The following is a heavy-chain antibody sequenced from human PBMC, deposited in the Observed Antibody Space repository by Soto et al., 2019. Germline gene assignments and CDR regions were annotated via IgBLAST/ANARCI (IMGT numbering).Heavy chain of an antibody. V-gene: IGHV4-61*01. J-gene: IGHJ6*02. CDR3: ASEAGTPYYYYGMDV. CDR2: IYYSGST. CDR1: GGSVSSGSYY. D-gene: IGHD6-19*01. Sequence: SETLSLTCTVSGGSVSSGSYYWSWIRQPPGKGLEWIGYIYYSGSTNYNPSLKSRVTISVDTSKNQFSLKLSSVTAADTAVYCCASEAGTPYYYYGMDVWGQGTTVTVSS.